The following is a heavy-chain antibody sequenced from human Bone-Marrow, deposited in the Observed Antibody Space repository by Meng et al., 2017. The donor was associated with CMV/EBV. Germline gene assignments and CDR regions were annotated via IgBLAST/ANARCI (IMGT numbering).Heavy chain of an antibody. V-gene: IGHV3-48*03. CDR2: ISSSGSTI. Sequence: GESLKISCAASGFTFSSYEMNWVRQAPGKGLEWVSYISSSGSTIYYADSVKGRFTISRDNSKITLYLQMSSLRTEDTAVFYCARQESSPSHKGMDVWGQGTTATVSS. CDR1: GFTFSSYE. CDR3: ARQESSPSHKGMDV. D-gene: IGHD2-2*01. J-gene: IGHJ6*02.